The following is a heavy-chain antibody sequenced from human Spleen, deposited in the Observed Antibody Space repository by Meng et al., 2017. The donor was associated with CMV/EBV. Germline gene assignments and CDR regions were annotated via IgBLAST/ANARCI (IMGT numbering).Heavy chain of an antibody. CDR1: FTFRDYY. V-gene: IGHV3-11*01. D-gene: IGHD3-10*01. Sequence: FTFRDYYFSWISHAPGKVLQSVSNISSCGTTIYFADSVKCRVTISRDNAKKSLYLQMNSIRAEDTAVYDGANGYSMVRGVIIPLPFDPWGQGTLVTVSS. J-gene: IGHJ5*02. CDR3: ANGYSMVRGVIIPLPFDP. CDR2: ISSCGTTI.